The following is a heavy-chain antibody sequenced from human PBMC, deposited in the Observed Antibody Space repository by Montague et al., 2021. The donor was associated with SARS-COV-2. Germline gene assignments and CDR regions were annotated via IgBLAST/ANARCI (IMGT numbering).Heavy chain of an antibody. CDR1: GFIFSNYG. Sequence: SQRLSCAASGFIFSNYGMNWVRQAPGKGLEWVAVIWYDGSNKYYADSVKGRFTISRDNSKKMLYLQMNSLRAEDTAVYFCARDARRYCSGGFCLNWFDPWGQGTQVTVSS. CDR2: IWYDGSNK. V-gene: IGHV3-33*01. J-gene: IGHJ5*02. CDR3: ARDARRYCSGGFCLNWFDP. D-gene: IGHD2-15*01.